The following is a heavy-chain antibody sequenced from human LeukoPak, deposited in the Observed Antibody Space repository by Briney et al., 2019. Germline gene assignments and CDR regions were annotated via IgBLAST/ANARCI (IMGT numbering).Heavy chain of an antibody. CDR2: ISSSGGST. D-gene: IGHD6-19*01. V-gene: IGHV3-23*01. CDR1: GFTFTNFA. CDR3: AKGGIAVTGRYYFDY. Sequence: SGGSLRLSCAASGFTFTNFAMTWVRQAPGKGLEWVSTISSSGGSTYYVDSVKGRFTISRDNSKNTLYLQMNSLIAEDTAVYYCAKGGIAVTGRYYFDYWGQGTPVTVSS. J-gene: IGHJ4*02.